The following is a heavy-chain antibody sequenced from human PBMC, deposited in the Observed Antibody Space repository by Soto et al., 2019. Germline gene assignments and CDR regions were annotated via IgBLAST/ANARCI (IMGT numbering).Heavy chain of an antibody. CDR2: INAGNGNT. Sequence: AXVKVSCKSSGYTFTSYAMHWVRQAPGQRLEWMGWINAGNGNTKYSQKFQGRVTITRDTSASTAYMELSSLRSEDTAVYYCARAMGVVVVAATFYYYGMDVWGQGTTVTVSS. V-gene: IGHV1-3*01. J-gene: IGHJ6*02. CDR3: ARAMGVVVVAATFYYYGMDV. CDR1: GYTFTSYA. D-gene: IGHD2-15*01.